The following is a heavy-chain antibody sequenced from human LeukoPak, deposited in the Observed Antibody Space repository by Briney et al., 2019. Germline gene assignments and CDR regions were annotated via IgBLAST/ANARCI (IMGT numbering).Heavy chain of an antibody. CDR3: ARDVGYSSGWYNFDY. J-gene: IGHJ4*02. Sequence: SETLSLTRAVYGGSFSGYYWSWIRQPPGKGLEWIGEINHSGSTNYNPSLKSRVTISVDTSKNQFSLKLSSVTAADTAVYYCARDVGYSSGWYNFDYWGQGTLVTVSS. CDR1: GGSFSGYY. V-gene: IGHV4-34*01. CDR2: INHSGST. D-gene: IGHD6-19*01.